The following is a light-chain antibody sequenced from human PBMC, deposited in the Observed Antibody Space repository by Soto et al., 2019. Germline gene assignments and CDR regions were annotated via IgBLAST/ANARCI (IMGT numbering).Light chain of an antibody. CDR2: DAS. V-gene: IGKV3-11*01. CDR3: QQYGSSPRT. Sequence: EIVFTQSPATLSLSPGERATLSCRASQSVSSYLAWYEQTPGQAPRLLIYDASNRATGIPARFSGGGAGTDCTRTISSLEPEDVAVDYCQQYGSSPRTFGQGTKVDNK. J-gene: IGKJ1*01. CDR1: QSVSSY.